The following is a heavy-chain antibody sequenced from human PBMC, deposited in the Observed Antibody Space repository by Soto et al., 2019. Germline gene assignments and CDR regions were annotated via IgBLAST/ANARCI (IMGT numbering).Heavy chain of an antibody. CDR1: GFTFDDYA. J-gene: IGHJ3*02. CDR3: AKGTSGTYARPFDI. CDR2: ISWNSGSI. Sequence: GGSLRLSCAASGFTFDDYAMHWVRQAPGKGLEWVSGISWNSGSIGYADSVKGRFTISRDNAKNSLYLQMNSLRAEDTALYYCAKGTSGTYARPFDIWGQGTMVTVSS. D-gene: IGHD3-10*01. V-gene: IGHV3-9*01.